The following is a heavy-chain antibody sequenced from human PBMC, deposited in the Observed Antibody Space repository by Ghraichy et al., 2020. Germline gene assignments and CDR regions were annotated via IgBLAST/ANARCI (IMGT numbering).Heavy chain of an antibody. Sequence: GGSLRLSCAVSGFSFNKHSMSWVRQAPGKGLEWVAYIDEDGSDKHYVDSVKGRFTISRDNTRNSLFLHMKSLTAEDTALYYCARGSTYSAHWFDSWGQGTRV. V-gene: IGHV3-7*04. CDR1: GFSFNKHS. D-gene: IGHD2/OR15-2a*01. CDR3: ARGSTYSAHWFDS. J-gene: IGHJ5*01. CDR2: IDEDGSDK.